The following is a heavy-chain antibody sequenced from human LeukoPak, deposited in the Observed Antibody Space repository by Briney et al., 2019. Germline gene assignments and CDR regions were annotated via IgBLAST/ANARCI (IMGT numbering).Heavy chain of an antibody. J-gene: IGHJ3*02. Sequence: MSSETLSLTCTVSAGSISSSSYYWGWIRQPPGKGLGWSGSIYYSGTTYYNPSLKSQDTISVDTSKNQFSLKLSSVTAADTAVYYCARGYYEAFDIWGQGTMVTVSS. CDR1: AGSISSSSYY. CDR3: ARGYYEAFDI. V-gene: IGHV4-39*01. D-gene: IGHD3-22*01. CDR2: IYYSGTT.